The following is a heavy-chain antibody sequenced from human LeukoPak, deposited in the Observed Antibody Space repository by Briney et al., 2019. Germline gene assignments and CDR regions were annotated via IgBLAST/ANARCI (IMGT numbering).Heavy chain of an antibody. CDR2: INSNSGGT. D-gene: IGHD6-13*01. CDR1: GCTFTGYY. Sequence: ASVKVSCKASGCTFTGYYMHWVRRAPGQGLEWMGWINSNSGGTNYAQKFQGWVTMTRDTSISTAYMELSRLRSDDTAVYYCARGLYGSSSWYGDYWGQGTLVTVSS. J-gene: IGHJ4*02. V-gene: IGHV1-2*04. CDR3: ARGLYGSSSWYGDY.